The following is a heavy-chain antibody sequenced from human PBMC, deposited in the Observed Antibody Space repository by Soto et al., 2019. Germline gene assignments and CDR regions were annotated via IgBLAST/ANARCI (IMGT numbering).Heavy chain of an antibody. V-gene: IGHV4-59*08. J-gene: IGHJ3*02. Sequence: SETLSLTCTVSGGSISSYYWSWIRQPPGKGLEWIGYIYYSGSTNYNPSLKSRVTISVDTSKNQFSLKLSSVTAADTAVYYCARHFVDWAAFDIWGQGTTVTVSS. D-gene: IGHD3-9*01. CDR3: ARHFVDWAAFDI. CDR2: IYYSGST. CDR1: GGSISSYY.